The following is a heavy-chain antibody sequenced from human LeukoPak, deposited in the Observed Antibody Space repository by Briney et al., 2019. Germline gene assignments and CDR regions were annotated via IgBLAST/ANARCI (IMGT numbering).Heavy chain of an antibody. V-gene: IGHV4-39*06. CDR1: GGSISSSSYY. CDR2: IYYSGST. Sequence: SETLSLTCTVSGGSISSSSYYWGWIRQPPGKGLEWIGSIYYSGSTYYNPSLKSRVTISVDTSKNQFPLKLSSVTAADTAVYYCARGLRFLEWLSIDYWGQGTLVTVSS. D-gene: IGHD3-3*01. J-gene: IGHJ4*02. CDR3: ARGLRFLEWLSIDY.